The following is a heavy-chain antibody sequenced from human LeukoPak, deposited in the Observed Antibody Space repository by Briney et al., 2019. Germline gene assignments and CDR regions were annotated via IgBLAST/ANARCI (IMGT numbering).Heavy chain of an antibody. Sequence: GGSLRLSCAASGFTFSRYDMSWVRPAPGKGLEWVSAITDSGGSTYYADSVRGRFTISRDDSKNTLYLLMNSLRAEDTAVYYCAKEDTLTTVYFDYWGQGTPVTVSS. CDR2: ITDSGGST. CDR1: GFTFSRYD. D-gene: IGHD4-17*01. V-gene: IGHV3-23*01. J-gene: IGHJ4*02. CDR3: AKEDTLTTVYFDY.